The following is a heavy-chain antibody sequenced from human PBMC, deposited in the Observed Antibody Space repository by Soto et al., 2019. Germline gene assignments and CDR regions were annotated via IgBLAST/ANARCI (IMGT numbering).Heavy chain of an antibody. D-gene: IGHD3-10*01. CDR2: INPIGGST. CDR1: GYTFTSYY. Sequence: QVQLVQSGAEVKKPGASMKVFCKASGYTFTSYYMHWLRQAPGQGLEWMGTINPIGGSTAYAQNFQGIVTMTSATSTITVYMELSILRSHDTAVYYCARDLYGSSSYFPVHHAFDSWGQGTLVTGSS. J-gene: IGHJ4*02. CDR3: ARDLYGSSSYFPVHHAFDS. V-gene: IGHV1-46*01.